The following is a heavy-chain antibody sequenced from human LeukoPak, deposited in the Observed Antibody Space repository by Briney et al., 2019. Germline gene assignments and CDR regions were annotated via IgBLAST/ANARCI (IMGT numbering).Heavy chain of an antibody. D-gene: IGHD6-13*01. CDR2: ISSSSSTI. V-gene: IGHV3-11*04. J-gene: IGHJ3*02. Sequence: GGSLRLSCAASGFTFSDYYMSWIRQAPGKGLEWVSYISSSSSTIYYADSVKGRFTISRDNAKNSLYLQMNSLRAEDTAVYYCARDSQQLVPLDNDAFDIWGQGTMVTVSS. CDR3: ARDSQQLVPLDNDAFDI. CDR1: GFTFSDYY.